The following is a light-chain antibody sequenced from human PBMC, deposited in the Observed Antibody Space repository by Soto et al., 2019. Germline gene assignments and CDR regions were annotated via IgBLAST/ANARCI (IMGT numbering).Light chain of an antibody. CDR2: GSS. J-gene: IGKJ1*01. Sequence: EIVLTQSPGTLSLSPGERATLSCRASQSVSSSLAWYQQKPGQAPRLLIYGSSSGATGIPDRFSGSGSGTDFTLTISRLEPEDFAVYYCQQYGSSPGTFGQGTKVDIK. CDR1: QSVSSS. V-gene: IGKV3-20*01. CDR3: QQYGSSPGT.